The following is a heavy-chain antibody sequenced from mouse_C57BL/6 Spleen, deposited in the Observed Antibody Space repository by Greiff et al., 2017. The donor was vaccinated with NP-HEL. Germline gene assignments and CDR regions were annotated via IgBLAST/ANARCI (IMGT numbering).Heavy chain of an antibody. J-gene: IGHJ2*01. CDR1: GYTFTNYW. V-gene: IGHV1-63*01. Sequence: QVQLQQSGAELVRPGTSVKMSCKASGYTFTNYWIGWAKQRPGHGLEWIGDIYPGGGYTNYNEKFKGKATLTADKSSSTAYMQFSSLTSEDSAIYYCAIRFYYSKREWYFDYWGQGTTLTVSS. CDR2: IYPGGGYT. D-gene: IGHD2-5*01. CDR3: AIRFYYSKREWYFDY.